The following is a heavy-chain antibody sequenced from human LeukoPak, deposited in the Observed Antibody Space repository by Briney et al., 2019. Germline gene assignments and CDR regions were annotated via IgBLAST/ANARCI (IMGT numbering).Heavy chain of an antibody. CDR1: GYTFTSYG. D-gene: IGHD2-2*01. Sequence: ASVKVSCKASGYTFTSYGISWVRQAPGQGLEWMGWISAYNGNTNYAQKLHGRVTMTTDTSTSTAYVELRSLRSDDTAVYYCARIGYCSSTSCYPYYMDVWGKGTTVTVSS. J-gene: IGHJ6*03. CDR2: ISAYNGNT. CDR3: ARIGYCSSTSCYPYYMDV. V-gene: IGHV1-18*01.